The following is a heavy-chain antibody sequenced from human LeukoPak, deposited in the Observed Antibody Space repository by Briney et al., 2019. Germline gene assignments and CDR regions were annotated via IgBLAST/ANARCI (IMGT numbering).Heavy chain of an antibody. J-gene: IGHJ6*03. CDR1: GGSISSYY. CDR2: IYTSGST. V-gene: IGHV4-4*07. CDR3: ARGDSSSWYDYYYMDV. Sequence: SETLSLTCTVSGGSISSYYLSWIRQPAGKGLEWIGRIYTSGSTNYNPSLKSRVSISVDTSKNKSSLKLSSVTAADTAVYYCARGDSSSWYDYYYMDVWGKGATVTISS. D-gene: IGHD6-13*01.